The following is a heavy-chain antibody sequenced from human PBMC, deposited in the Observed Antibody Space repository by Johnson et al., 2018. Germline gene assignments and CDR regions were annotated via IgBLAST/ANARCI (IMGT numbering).Heavy chain of an antibody. D-gene: IGHD3-22*01. CDR1: GGSFSGYY. CDR3: AKDRSLVITMTPGLYCQH. J-gene: IGHJ1*01. V-gene: IGHV4-34*01. Sequence: QVRLQQWGAGLLKPSETLSLTCAVYGGSFSGYYWSWIRQPPGKGLEWIGEINHSGNTHYNPSLKRRVTIPVDTSKNQFSLKLSSVTAADTAVYYCAKDRSLVITMTPGLYCQHWGQGTLVTVSS. CDR2: INHSGNT.